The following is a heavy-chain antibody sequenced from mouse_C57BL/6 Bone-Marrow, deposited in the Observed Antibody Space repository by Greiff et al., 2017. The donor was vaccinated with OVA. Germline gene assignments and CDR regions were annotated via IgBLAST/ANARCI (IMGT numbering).Heavy chain of an antibody. J-gene: IGHJ2*01. Sequence: VQLQQSGAELARPGASVKMSCKASGYTFTSYTMHWVKQRPGQGLEWIGYINPSSGYTKYNQKFKDKAPLTADKSSSTDYMQLSSLTSEDSAGYYCARRRGFLGDYWGQGTTLTVSS. CDR3: ARRRGFLGDY. V-gene: IGHV1-4*01. CDR2: INPSSGYT. CDR1: GYTFTSYT.